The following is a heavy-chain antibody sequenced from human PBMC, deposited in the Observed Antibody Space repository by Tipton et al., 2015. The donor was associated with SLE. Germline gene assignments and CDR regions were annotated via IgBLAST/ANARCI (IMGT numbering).Heavy chain of an antibody. CDR1: GGSFSGYY. J-gene: IGHJ4*02. CDR2: INHSGST. CDR3: ARERGASIAVAQEFDY. Sequence: TLSLTCAVYGGSFSGYYWSWIRQPPGKGLEWIGEINHSGSTNHNPSLKSRVTISVDTSKNQFSLKLSSVTAADTAVYYCARERGASIAVAQEFDYWGQGTLVTVSS. V-gene: IGHV4-34*01. D-gene: IGHD6-19*01.